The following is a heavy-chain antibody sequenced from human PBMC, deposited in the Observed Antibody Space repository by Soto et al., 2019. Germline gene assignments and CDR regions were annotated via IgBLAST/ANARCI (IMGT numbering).Heavy chain of an antibody. D-gene: IGHD2-2*01. J-gene: IGHJ4*02. CDR3: ARWFGGVPAAMFDY. CDR1: GFTFSNYA. V-gene: IGHV3-23*01. Sequence: GGSLRLSCAASGFTFSNYAMSWVRQAPGKGLEWVSAISGSGGSTYYADSVKGRFTISRDNSKNTLYLQMNSLRADDTAVYYCARWFGGVPAAMFDYWGQGTLVTVSS. CDR2: ISGSGGST.